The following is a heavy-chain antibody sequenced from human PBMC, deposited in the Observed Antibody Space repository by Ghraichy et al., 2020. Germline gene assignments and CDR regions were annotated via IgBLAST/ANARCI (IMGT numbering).Heavy chain of an antibody. V-gene: IGHV4-34*01. Sequence: SETLSLTCAVYGGSFSGYYWSWIRQPPGKGLEWIGEINHSGSTNYNPSLKSRVTISVDTSKNQFSLKLSSVTAADTAVYYCARAEITGFNYWGQGTRVTVSS. CDR3: ARAEITGFNY. CDR1: GGSFSGYY. D-gene: IGHD1-20*01. J-gene: IGHJ4*02. CDR2: INHSGST.